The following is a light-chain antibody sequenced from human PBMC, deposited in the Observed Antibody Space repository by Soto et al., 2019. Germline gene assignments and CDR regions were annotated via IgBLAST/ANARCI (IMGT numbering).Light chain of an antibody. CDR2: DAS. CDR3: HQRSNWPPIT. Sequence: VMTHSPATLSVSPGDRATLSCRASQSVSSYLAWYQQKPGQAPRLLIYDASNRATGIPARFSGGGSGTDFTLTIDNLEPEDFAIYYCHQRSNWPPITFGQGTRLEIK. CDR1: QSVSSY. V-gene: IGKV3-11*01. J-gene: IGKJ5*01.